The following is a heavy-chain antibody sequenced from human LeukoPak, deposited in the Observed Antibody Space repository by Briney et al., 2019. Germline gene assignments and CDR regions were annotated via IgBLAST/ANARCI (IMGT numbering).Heavy chain of an antibody. V-gene: IGHV3-11*06. CDR2: ISSSSHYT. CDR1: GFTFSDYY. Sequence: PGGSLRLSCAASGFTFSDYYMTWIRQAPGKGLECVSYISSSSHYTNYPDSVKGRFTISRDNSKNTLYLQMNSLRAEDTAVYYCAKDYYASGTYYNPPNAFDIWGQGTMVTVSS. CDR3: AKDYYASGTYYNPPNAFDI. D-gene: IGHD3-10*01. J-gene: IGHJ3*02.